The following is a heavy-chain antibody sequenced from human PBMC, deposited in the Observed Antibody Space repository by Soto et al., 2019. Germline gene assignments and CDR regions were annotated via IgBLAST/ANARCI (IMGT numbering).Heavy chain of an antibody. D-gene: IGHD2-21*01. CDR2: ISSNGGST. CDR1: GFSFSNYA. Sequence: EVQLVQSGGGVVQPGGSLRLSCAASGFSFSNYAMHWVRQAPGKGLEYVSAISSNGGSTYYGNSVKGRFTISRDNSKNTLYFQMGSLRAEDMAVYYCARGGCGALIPWDYWGQGTLVTVSS. J-gene: IGHJ4*02. CDR3: ARGGCGALIPWDY. V-gene: IGHV3-64*01.